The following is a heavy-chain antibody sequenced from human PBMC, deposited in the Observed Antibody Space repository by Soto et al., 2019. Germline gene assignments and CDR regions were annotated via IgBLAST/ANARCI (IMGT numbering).Heavy chain of an antibody. J-gene: IGHJ4*02. D-gene: IGHD3-16*01. CDR1: GFIFTGYY. CDR3: ARDERSYGEPPFDY. Sequence: ASVKVSCKASGFIFTGYYIHWVRQAPGQGLEWMGWIKSNGGDPKYAQKFQDRVTMTRDTSMNTVYMELSSLGSDDSAVYYCARDERSYGEPPFDYWGQGTLVTVSS. CDR2: IKSNGGDP. V-gene: IGHV1-2*02.